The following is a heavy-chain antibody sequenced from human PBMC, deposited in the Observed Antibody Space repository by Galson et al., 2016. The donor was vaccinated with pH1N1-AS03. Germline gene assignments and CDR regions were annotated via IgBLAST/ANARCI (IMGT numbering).Heavy chain of an antibody. J-gene: IGHJ4*02. D-gene: IGHD5-24*01. CDR1: GYIFTSYW. CDR3: ARQVRDGYNDYFDY. CDR2: IYPGDSDT. Sequence: QSGAEVKKPGESQKTSCKTSGYIFTSYWVAWVRHMPGKGLEWMGIIYPGDSDTRYSPSFQGQVTISADRSINTAYLQWSSLMASDTAIYYCARQVRDGYNDYFDYWGQGILVTVSS. V-gene: IGHV5-51*01.